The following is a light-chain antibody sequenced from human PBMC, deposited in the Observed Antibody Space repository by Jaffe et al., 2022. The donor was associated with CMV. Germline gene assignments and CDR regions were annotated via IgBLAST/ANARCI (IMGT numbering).Light chain of an antibody. CDR1: QTITSRY. Sequence: EIVLTQSPGTLSLSPGGRATLSCGASQTITSRYIAWYVQKPGQAPKLLMYGASTRATGTPDRFTGSGSGTDFTLTITGLEPEDSAVYYCQQYGSSPGTFGQGTKLEIK. V-gene: IGKV3-20*01. CDR2: GAS. CDR3: QQYGSSPGT. J-gene: IGKJ2*01.